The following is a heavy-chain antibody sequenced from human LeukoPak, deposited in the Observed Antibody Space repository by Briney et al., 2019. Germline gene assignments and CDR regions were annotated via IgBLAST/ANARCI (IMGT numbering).Heavy chain of an antibody. V-gene: IGHV4-38-2*02. CDR1: GYSMSSGYY. CDR3: AGDGAPRRWIQARASKNGFDP. CDR2: MYHRGRT. D-gene: IGHD5-18*01. J-gene: IGHJ5*02. Sequence: PSETLSLPCTVCGYSMSSGYYWGWIRPPPGEGVGWIERMYHRGRTYYNPSFKSQATMSLVTSKNHFSLKLSSVTAADTAAYYCAGDGAPRRWIQARASKNGFDPWGQGTLVTVSS.